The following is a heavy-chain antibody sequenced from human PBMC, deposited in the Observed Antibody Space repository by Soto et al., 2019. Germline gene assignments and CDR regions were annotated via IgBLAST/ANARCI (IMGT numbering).Heavy chain of an antibody. D-gene: IGHD2-15*01. J-gene: IGHJ4*02. CDR2: MSGNEVTT. CDR3: TQSKCSGGSCYSGHDYFDY. V-gene: IGHV3-23*01. Sequence: AAWSLIVSFAASGFTFSSYAMGGVRQAPGTGLEWVSTMSGNEVTTNYADCVKGLLTISRDNSKNTLYLQMDSLIAEDTAVYYCTQSKCSGGSCYSGHDYFDYWGQGTLVAISS. CDR1: GFTFSSYA.